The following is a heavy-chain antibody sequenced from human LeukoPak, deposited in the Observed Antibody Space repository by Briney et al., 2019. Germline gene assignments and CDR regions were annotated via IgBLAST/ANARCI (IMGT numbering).Heavy chain of an antibody. Sequence: PGGSLRLSCAASGFTFSSYWMTWVRQAPGKGLEWVANIKQDGIEKHYVESVKGRFTISRDNAKNTLYLQMNSLRAEDTAVYYCAKGYYGSGSYIGYWGQGTLVTVSS. CDR2: IKQDGIEK. CDR1: GFTFSSYW. V-gene: IGHV3-7*01. J-gene: IGHJ4*02. D-gene: IGHD3-10*01. CDR3: AKGYYGSGSYIGY.